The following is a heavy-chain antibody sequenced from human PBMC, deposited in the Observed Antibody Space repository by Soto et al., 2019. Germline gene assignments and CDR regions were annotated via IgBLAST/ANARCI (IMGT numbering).Heavy chain of an antibody. CDR2: INAGNGNT. Sequence: QVQLVQSGAEVKKPGASVKVSCKASGYTFTSYAMHWVRQAPGQRLEWMGWINAGNGNTKYSQKFQGRVTITRDTSASTAYMELSSLRSEDTAVYYCARDGYCSSTSCYPFNWFDPWGQGTLVTVSS. D-gene: IGHD2-2*01. V-gene: IGHV1-3*01. J-gene: IGHJ5*02. CDR1: GYTFTSYA. CDR3: ARDGYCSSTSCYPFNWFDP.